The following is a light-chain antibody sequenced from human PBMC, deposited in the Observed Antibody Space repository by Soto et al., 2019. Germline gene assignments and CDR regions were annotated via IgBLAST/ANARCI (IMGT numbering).Light chain of an antibody. CDR3: QQYNNWPPWT. CDR1: QSVSSN. J-gene: IGKJ1*01. CDR2: GAS. V-gene: IGKV3-15*01. Sequence: EIVMTQSLATLSVPPGDRATLSCRASQSVSSNLAWYQQKPGQAPRLLIYGASTRATGIPARFSGSASGTEFTLTISRLQSEDFAVYYGQQYNNWPPWTFGQGTKVDTK.